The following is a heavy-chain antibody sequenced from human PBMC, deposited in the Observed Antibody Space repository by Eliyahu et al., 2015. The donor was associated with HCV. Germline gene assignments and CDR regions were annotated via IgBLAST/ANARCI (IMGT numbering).Heavy chain of an antibody. V-gene: IGHV4-59*01. J-gene: IGHJ5*02. CDR3: ASGGGGIAVAGTGGWFDP. CDR2: IHYSGST. Sequence: QVQLQESGPGLVKPSETLSLTCTVXGGXITTYXWSWIRQPPGKGLEWIGYIHYSGSTNYNPPLKSRVTISLDTSKNQFSLNLTSVTAADTAVYYCASGGGGIAVAGTGGWFDPWGQGTLVTVSS. D-gene: IGHD6-19*01. CDR1: GGXITTYX.